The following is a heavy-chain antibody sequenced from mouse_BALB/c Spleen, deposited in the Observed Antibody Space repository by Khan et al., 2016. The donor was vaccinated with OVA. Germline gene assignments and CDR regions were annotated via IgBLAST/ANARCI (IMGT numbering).Heavy chain of an antibody. V-gene: IGHV1S81*02. CDR1: GYTFTSYW. Sequence: QVQLQQSGAELVKAGASVKMSCKASGYTFTSYWMHWVKQRLGQGLEWFAETNPTNGRTYYNEKFKSKATLTVDKSSSTAYMLLSGLTFEESAVYYCARIKKIVATYFDYWGQGTTLTVSS. D-gene: IGHD1-1*01. CDR3: ARIKKIVATYFDY. CDR2: TNPTNGRT. J-gene: IGHJ2*01.